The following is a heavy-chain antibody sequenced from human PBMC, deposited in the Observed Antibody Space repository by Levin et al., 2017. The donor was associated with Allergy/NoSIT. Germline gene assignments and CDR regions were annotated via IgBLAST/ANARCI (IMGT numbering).Heavy chain of an antibody. V-gene: IGHV3-30*18. J-gene: IGHJ4*02. Sequence: PGGSLRLSCAASGFTFSSYGMHWVRQAPGKGLEWVAVISYDGSNKYYADSVKGRFTISRDNSKNTLYLQMNSLRAEDTAVYYCAKDQRGQGSTPTSYDSSGYCDYWGQGTLVTVSS. CDR1: GFTFSSYG. D-gene: IGHD3-22*01. CDR2: ISYDGSNK. CDR3: AKDQRGQGSTPTSYDSSGYCDY.